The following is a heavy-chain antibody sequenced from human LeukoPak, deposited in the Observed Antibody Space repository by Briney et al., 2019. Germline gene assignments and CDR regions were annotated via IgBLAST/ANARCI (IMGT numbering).Heavy chain of an antibody. CDR3: ARGWELPHGLAY. CDR2: IYYSGST. CDR1: GGSVSSGSYY. D-gene: IGHD1-26*01. J-gene: IGHJ4*02. V-gene: IGHV4-61*01. Sequence: PSETLSLTCTVSGGSVSSGSYYWSWIRQPPGKGLEWIGYIYYSGSTNYNPSLKSRVTISVDTSKNQFSLKLSSVTAADTAVYYCARGWELPHGLAYWGRGTLVTVSS.